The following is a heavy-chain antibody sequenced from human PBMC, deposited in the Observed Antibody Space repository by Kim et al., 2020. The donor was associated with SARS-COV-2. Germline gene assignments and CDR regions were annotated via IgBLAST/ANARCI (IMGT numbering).Heavy chain of an antibody. CDR1: GFTVSSNY. Sequence: GGSLRLSCAASGFTVSSNYMSWVRQAPGKGLEWVSVIYSGGSTYYADSVKGRFTISRDNSKNKLYLQMNSLRAEDTAVYYCASNSFLSNVEHSKHFDYWGQGTLVTVSS. CDR2: IYSGGST. D-gene: IGHD2-8*01. CDR3: ASNSFLSNVEHSKHFDY. V-gene: IGHV3-66*01. J-gene: IGHJ4*02.